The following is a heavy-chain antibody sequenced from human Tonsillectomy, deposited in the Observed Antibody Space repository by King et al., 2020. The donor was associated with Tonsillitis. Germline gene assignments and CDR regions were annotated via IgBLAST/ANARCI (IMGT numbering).Heavy chain of an antibody. CDR2: IIGSGNNT. CDR3: AKDRIGRWGY. V-gene: IGHV3-23*04. D-gene: IGHD4-23*01. J-gene: IGHJ4*02. CDR1: GFTFNTYA. Sequence: GQLVQSGGGLVQPGGSLRLSCAASGFTFNTYAMSWVRQAPGKGLEWGSAIIGSGNNTYYTDSVKGRFTISRDNSKNTLYLQMNSLRAEDTAVYYCAKDRIGRWGYWGQGTLVTVSS.